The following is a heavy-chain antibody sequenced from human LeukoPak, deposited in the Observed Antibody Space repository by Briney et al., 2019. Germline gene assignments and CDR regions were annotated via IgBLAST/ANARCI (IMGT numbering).Heavy chain of an antibody. V-gene: IGHV3-11*01. Sequence: GGSLRLSCAASGFTFSDYYMSWIRQAPGKGLEWVSYISSSGSTIYYADSVKGRFTISRDNAKNSLYLQMNSLRAEDTAVYYCARVQSGSGSAASANWFDPWGQGTLVTVSS. D-gene: IGHD3-10*01. CDR3: ARVQSGSGSAASANWFDP. J-gene: IGHJ5*02. CDR2: ISSSGSTI. CDR1: GFTFSDYY.